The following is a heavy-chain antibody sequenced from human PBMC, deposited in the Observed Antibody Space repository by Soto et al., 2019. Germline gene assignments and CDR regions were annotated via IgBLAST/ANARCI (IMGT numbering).Heavy chain of an antibody. CDR1: GLTFTNHG. Sequence: QVQLVESGGGVVQPGRSLRLSCAASGLTFTNHGMHWVRQAPGKGLEWVAHISYDGTTEHYADSVKGRFTISRDNPNNTVHFQLNTLRPEATAVYYCAQARLYNWNEPLDFCGQGTLVTVSS. V-gene: IGHV3-30*18. CDR2: ISYDGTTE. J-gene: IGHJ4*02. CDR3: AQARLYNWNEPLDF. D-gene: IGHD1-20*01.